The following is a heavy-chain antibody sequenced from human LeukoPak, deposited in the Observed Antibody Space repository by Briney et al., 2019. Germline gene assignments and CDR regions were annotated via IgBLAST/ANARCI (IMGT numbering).Heavy chain of an antibody. CDR2: IYPGDSDT. Sequence: RGESLKISCKGSGYSFTSYWIGWVRQMPGKGLEWMGIIYPGDSDTRYSPSFQGQVTISADKSISTAYLQWSSLKASDTAMCYCARVFRSYDILTGYGGAEYFQHWGQGTLVTVSS. V-gene: IGHV5-51*01. CDR3: ARVFRSYDILTGYGGAEYFQH. D-gene: IGHD3-9*01. CDR1: GYSFTSYW. J-gene: IGHJ1*01.